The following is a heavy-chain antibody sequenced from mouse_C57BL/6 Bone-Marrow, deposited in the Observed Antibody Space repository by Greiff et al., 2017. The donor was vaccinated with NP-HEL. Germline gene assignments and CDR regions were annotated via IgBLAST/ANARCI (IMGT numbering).Heavy chain of an antibody. J-gene: IGHJ2*01. CDR1: GYTFTSYW. CDR3: ARKWRITTVVATYYFDY. CDR2: IHPNSGST. D-gene: IGHD1-1*01. V-gene: IGHV1-64*01. Sequence: VQLQQPGAELVKPGASVKLSCKASGYTFTSYWMHWVKQRPGQGLEWIGMIHPNSGSTNYNEKFKSKATLTVDKSSSTAYMQLISLTSEDSAVYYCARKWRITTVVATYYFDYWGQGTTLTVSS.